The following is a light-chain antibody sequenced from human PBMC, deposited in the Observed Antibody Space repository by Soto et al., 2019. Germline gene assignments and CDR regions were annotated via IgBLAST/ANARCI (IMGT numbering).Light chain of an antibody. CDR2: YQT. CDR3: QVWDSSSDHVV. CDR1: DIGSKN. Sequence: SYVLTQSPSVSVAPGKTAKITCGGNDIGSKNVHWYQQKPGQAPVLVIYYQTDRPSGIPERFSGSNSGNTATLTISRVEARDEADYYCQVWDSSSDHVVFGRGTKLTVL. J-gene: IGLJ3*02. V-gene: IGLV3-21*04.